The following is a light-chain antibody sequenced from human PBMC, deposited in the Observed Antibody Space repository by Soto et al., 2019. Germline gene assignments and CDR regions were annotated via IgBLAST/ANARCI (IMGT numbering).Light chain of an antibody. CDR1: QSVSSN. CDR2: GAS. V-gene: IGKV3-15*01. CDR3: QQYGTSPT. J-gene: IGKJ2*01. Sequence: EIVMTQSPATLSVSPGERATLSCRASQSVSSNLAWYQQKPGQAPRLLIYGASTRATGIPARFSGRGSGTEFTLTISSLQSEDFAVYYCQQYGTSPTFGQGTKLEIK.